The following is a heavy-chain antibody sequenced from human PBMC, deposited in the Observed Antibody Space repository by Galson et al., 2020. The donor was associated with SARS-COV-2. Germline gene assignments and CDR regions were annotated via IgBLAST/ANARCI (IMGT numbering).Heavy chain of an antibody. CDR1: GGSFSGYY. CDR2: INHSGST. CDR3: ARGSIAAAGIDYYYYYGMDV. J-gene: IGHJ6*02. Sequence: SETLSLTCAVYGGSFSGYYWSWIRQPPGKGLEWIGEINHSGSTNYNPSLKSRVTISVDTSKNQFSLKLSSVTAADTAVYYCARGSIAAAGIDYYYYYGMDVWGQGTTVTVSS. V-gene: IGHV4-34*01. D-gene: IGHD6-13*01.